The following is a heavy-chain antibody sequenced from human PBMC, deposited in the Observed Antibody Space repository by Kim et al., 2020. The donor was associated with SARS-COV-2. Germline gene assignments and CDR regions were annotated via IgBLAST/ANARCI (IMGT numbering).Heavy chain of an antibody. Sequence: SETLSLTCTVSGGSISSGSYYWSWIRQPAGKGLEWIGRIYTSGSTNYNPSLKSRVTISVDTSKNQFSLKLSSVTAADTAVYYCARGSPLGVRGTYYYGMDVWGQGTTVTVSS. J-gene: IGHJ6*02. CDR3: ARGSPLGVRGTYYYGMDV. CDR2: IYTSGST. D-gene: IGHD3-10*01. V-gene: IGHV4-61*02. CDR1: GGSISSGSYY.